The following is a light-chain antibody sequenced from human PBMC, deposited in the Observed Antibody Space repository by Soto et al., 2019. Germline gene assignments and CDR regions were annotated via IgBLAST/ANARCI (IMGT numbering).Light chain of an antibody. V-gene: IGLV2-23*01. CDR1: SSDVGNYNL. CDR2: EGT. Sequence: QSALTQPASVSGSPGQSIIISCTGTSSDVGNYNLVSWYQQHPGRAPKLMIYEGTKRPSGVSIRFSGSKSGNTASLTISGLQADDEADYYCSSYASSSTLLFGGGTKLTVL. CDR3: SSYASSSTLL. J-gene: IGLJ2*01.